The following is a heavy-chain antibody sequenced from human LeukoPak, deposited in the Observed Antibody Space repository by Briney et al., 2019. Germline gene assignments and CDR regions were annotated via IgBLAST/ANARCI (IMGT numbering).Heavy chain of an antibody. V-gene: IGHV3-30-3*01. CDR3: ARAIRVPDEH. J-gene: IGHJ1*01. CDR2: ISSDGATK. Sequence: ALTLSRVASRFALSDYTMHWFRQASGEGLEGVAVISSDGATKYYADSVKGRSTISRDNSQNTVSLQMNNLRGEDTALYYCARAIRVPDEHWGEGTLVTVSS. CDR1: RFALSDYT. D-gene: IGHD1-14*01.